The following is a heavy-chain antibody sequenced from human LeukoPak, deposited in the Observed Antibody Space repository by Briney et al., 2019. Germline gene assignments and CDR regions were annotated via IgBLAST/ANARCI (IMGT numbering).Heavy chain of an antibody. CDR2: INHSGST. D-gene: IGHD3-22*01. V-gene: IGHV4-34*01. J-gene: IGHJ4*02. CDR1: GGSISSGGYS. CDR3: ARGVVVITSYFDY. Sequence: SETLSLTCAVSGGSISSGGYSWSWIRQPPGKGLEWIGEINHSGSTNYNPSLKSRVTISVDTSKNQFSLKLSSVTAADTAVYYCARGVVVITSYFDYWGQGTLVTVSS.